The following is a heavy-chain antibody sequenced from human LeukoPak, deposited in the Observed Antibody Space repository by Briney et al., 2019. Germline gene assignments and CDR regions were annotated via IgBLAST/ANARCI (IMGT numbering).Heavy chain of an antibody. CDR2: INPNSGGT. Sequence: ASVKVPCKASGYTFTGYYMHWVRQAPGQGLEWMGWINPNSGGTSYAQKFQGRVTMTRDTSISTAYMELSRLRSDDTAVYYCARDGGGSYSYIDYWGQGTLVTVSS. J-gene: IGHJ4*02. D-gene: IGHD1-26*01. CDR1: GYTFTGYY. V-gene: IGHV1-2*02. CDR3: ARDGGGSYSYIDY.